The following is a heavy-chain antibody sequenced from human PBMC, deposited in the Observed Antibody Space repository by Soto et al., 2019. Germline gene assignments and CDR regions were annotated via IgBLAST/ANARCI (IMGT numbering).Heavy chain of an antibody. V-gene: IGHV4-59*01. CDR2: MYKTGST. Sequence: SETLSLTCAVSGGSISGYYWSWIRQPPGKGLEWIGYMYKTGSTVYNPSFKSRVTISVDTSKNQFSLKLNSVTAADTAVYYCARDLWCYCPTASYPLXVWAQGTTVTVSS. CDR3: ARDLWCYCPTASYPLXV. CDR1: GGSISGYY. J-gene: IGHJ6*02. D-gene: IGHD2-8*01.